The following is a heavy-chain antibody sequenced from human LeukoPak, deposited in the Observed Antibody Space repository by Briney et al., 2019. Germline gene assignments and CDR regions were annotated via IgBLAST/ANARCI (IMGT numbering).Heavy chain of an antibody. CDR1: GFTVSSNY. CDR2: IYSGGST. V-gene: IGHV3-53*01. J-gene: IGHJ3*02. CDR3: AKGSGGSSLDAFDI. Sequence: GGSLRLSCAASGFTVSSNYMSWVRQAPGKGLEWVSVIYSGGSTYYADSVKGRFTISRDNSKNTLYLQMNSLRAEDTAVYYCAKGSGGSSLDAFDIWGQGTMVTVSS. D-gene: IGHD2-15*01.